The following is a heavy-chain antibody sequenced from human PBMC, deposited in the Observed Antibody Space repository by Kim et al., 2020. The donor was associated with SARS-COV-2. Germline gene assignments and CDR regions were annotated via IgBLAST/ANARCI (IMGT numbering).Heavy chain of an antibody. D-gene: IGHD6-6*01. J-gene: IGHJ6*03. V-gene: IGHV4-34*01. CDR1: GGSFSGYY. CDR2: INHSGST. Sequence: SETLSLTCAVYGGSFSGYYWSWIRQPPGKGLEWIGEINHSGSTNYNPSLKSRVTISVDTSKNQFSLKLSSVTAADTAVYYCARIRANVAARQNYYYYYMDVWGKGTTVTVSS. CDR3: ARIRANVAARQNYYYYYMDV.